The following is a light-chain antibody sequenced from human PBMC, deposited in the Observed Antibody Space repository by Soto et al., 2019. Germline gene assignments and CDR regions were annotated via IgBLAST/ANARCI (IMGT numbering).Light chain of an antibody. CDR1: SRYSTYA. Sequence: QSVLTQSPSASASLGASVKLTCTLSSRYSTYAIAWHQQQPEKGPRYLMKLNSDGSHSKGDGIPDRFSGSSSGAERHLTISSLQSDDEADYYCQTWGTAIHDVIFGGGTKLTVL. J-gene: IGLJ2*01. V-gene: IGLV4-69*01. CDR3: QTWGTAIHDVI. CDR2: LNSDGSH.